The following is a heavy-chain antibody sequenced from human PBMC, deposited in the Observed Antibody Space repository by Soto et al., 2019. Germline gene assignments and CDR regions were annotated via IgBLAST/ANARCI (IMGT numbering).Heavy chain of an antibody. D-gene: IGHD7-27*01. Sequence: GGSLRLSCAASGFTVSSNYMSWVRQAPGKGLEWVSVIYSGGSTYYADSVKGRFTISRDNSKNTLYLQMNSLSAEDTAVYYCTLDEKLGLHTYYFDYWGQGTLVTVSS. V-gene: IGHV3-66*02. CDR1: GFTVSSNY. J-gene: IGHJ4*02. CDR3: TLDEKLGLHTYYFDY. CDR2: IYSGGST.